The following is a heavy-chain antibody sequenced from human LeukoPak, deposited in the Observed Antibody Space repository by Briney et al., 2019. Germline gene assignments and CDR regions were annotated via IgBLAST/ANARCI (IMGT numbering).Heavy chain of an antibody. J-gene: IGHJ3*02. CDR2: IKSKTDGETI. Sequence: PGGSLRLSCAASGLTFTNAWMSWVRQAPGKGLEWVGRIKSKTDGETIDYAAPVKGRFIISRDDSKNTLYLQMNRLNVEDSAVYYCITDPGEWQPIWGQGTMVTVSS. V-gene: IGHV3-15*01. CDR1: GLTFTNAW. D-gene: IGHD3-16*01. CDR3: ITDPGEWQPI.